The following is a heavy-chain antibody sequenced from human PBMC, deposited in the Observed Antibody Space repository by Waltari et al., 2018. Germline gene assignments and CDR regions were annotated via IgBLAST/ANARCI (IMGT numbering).Heavy chain of an antibody. CDR1: GGSFSGYY. CDR2: INHSGST. Sequence: QVQLQQWGAGLLKPSETLSLTCAVYGGSFSGYYWSWIRQPPGKGLEWIGEINHSGSTNYNPSLKSRVTIAVDTSKNQFSLKLSSVTAADTAVYYCARGYTTRYSSGPADAFDIWGQGTMVTVSS. J-gene: IGHJ3*02. D-gene: IGHD6-19*01. CDR3: ARGYTTRYSSGPADAFDI. V-gene: IGHV4-34*01.